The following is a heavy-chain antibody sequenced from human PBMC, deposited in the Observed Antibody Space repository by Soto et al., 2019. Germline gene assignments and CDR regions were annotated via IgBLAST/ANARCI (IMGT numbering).Heavy chain of an antibody. CDR3: ARAVWLEGQKLARAGGYYYYGMDV. CDR2: TSAYNGNT. Sequence: GSVQVFFKASGYTFTSYGISLVRQAPGQGLEWTGSTSAYNGNTNYAQKLQGRVTMTTDTSTSTAYMELRSLRSDDTAVYYCARAVWLEGQKLARAGGYYYYGMDVWGQGTTVTVSS. CDR1: GYTFTSYG. V-gene: IGHV1-18*01. J-gene: IGHJ6*01. D-gene: IGHD3-10*01.